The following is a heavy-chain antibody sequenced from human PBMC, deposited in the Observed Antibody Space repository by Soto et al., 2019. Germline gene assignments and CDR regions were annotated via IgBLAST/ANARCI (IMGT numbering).Heavy chain of an antibody. V-gene: IGHV4-34*03. J-gene: IGHJ6*02. D-gene: IGHD3-16*01. CDR2: INHNGNT. Sequence: SETLSLTCAVYGGSFSGYYWSWIRQPPGKGLEWIGEINHNGNTNYKPSLKSRVTMLLDTSKNQFSLRLTSVTAADTAVYYCLGGRFYYGMDVWGQGTTVTVSS. CDR1: GGSFSGYY. CDR3: LGGRFYYGMDV.